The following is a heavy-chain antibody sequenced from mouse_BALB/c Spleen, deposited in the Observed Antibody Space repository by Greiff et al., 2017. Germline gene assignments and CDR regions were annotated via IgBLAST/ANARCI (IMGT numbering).Heavy chain of an antibody. D-gene: IGHD2-14*01. CDR3: TTGLYRYDSWFAY. CDR2: IRLKSNNYAT. Sequence: DVMLVESGGGLVQPGGSMKLSCVASGFTFSNYWMNWVRQSPEKGLEWVAEIRLKSNNYATHYAESVKGRFTISRDDSKSSVYLQMNNLRAEDTGIYYCTTGLYRYDSWFAYWGQGTLVTVSA. CDR1: GFTFSNYW. J-gene: IGHJ3*01. V-gene: IGHV6-6*02.